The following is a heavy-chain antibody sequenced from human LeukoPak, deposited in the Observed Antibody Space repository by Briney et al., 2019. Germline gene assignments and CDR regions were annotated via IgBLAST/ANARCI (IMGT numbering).Heavy chain of an antibody. V-gene: IGHV3-21*01. D-gene: IGHD3-16*01. J-gene: IGHJ4*02. CDR2: ISTSSSSM. CDR1: GVTFSSSS. CDR3: ARDQSSPYVS. Sequence: PGGSLRLSCAASGVTFSSSSMNWVRQAPGKGLEWVSSISTSSSSMYYADSVKGRFTISRDNAKNSLYLQMYSLRAEDTAVYLCARDQSSPYVSWGQGTLVTVSS.